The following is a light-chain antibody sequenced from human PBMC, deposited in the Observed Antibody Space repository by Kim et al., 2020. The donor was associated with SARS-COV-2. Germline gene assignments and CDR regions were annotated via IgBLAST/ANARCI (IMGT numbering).Light chain of an antibody. Sequence: TQMTQSPSSLSASVGDRVTITCRASQDIRNELGWYQQKPGKAPKVLIYAASTLQGGVPSRFSGRGSGTYFTLTISSLQPEDSATYYCLQDYNFPLTFGGGTKVDIK. J-gene: IGKJ4*01. CDR3: LQDYNFPLT. CDR1: QDIRNE. CDR2: AAS. V-gene: IGKV1-6*01.